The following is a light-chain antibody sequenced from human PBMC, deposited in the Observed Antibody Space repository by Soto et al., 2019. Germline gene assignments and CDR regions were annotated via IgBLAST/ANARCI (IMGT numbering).Light chain of an antibody. CDR2: EVS. J-gene: IGLJ1*01. CDR3: NSYTGSSTYV. Sequence: QSVLTQPPSVSGSAGQSVAISCTGTSSDVGSYNRVSWYQQPPGAAPKRMIYEVSNRPSGVPDRFSGSKSGNTASLTISGLQAEDEADYYCNSYTGSSTYVFGTGTKVTVL. CDR1: SSDVGSYNR. V-gene: IGLV2-18*02.